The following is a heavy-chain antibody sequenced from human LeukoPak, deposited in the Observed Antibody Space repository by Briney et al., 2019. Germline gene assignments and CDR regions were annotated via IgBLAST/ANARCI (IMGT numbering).Heavy chain of an antibody. V-gene: IGHV3-30*18. CDR2: VSYDGSNK. CDR3: AKSMDGYNNFDY. J-gene: IGHJ4*02. CDR1: GFTLSSYG. D-gene: IGHD5-24*01. Sequence: GGSLRLSCAASGFTLSSYGIHWVRQAPGKGLEWVAIVSYDGSNKYYADSVKGRFTISRDNSKNTLYLQMNSLRAEDTAVYYCAKSMDGYNNFDYWGQGTLVTVSS.